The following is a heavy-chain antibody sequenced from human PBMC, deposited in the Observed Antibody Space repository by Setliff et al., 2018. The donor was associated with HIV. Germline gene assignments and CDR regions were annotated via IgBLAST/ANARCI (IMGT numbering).Heavy chain of an antibody. CDR2: LYAAGNT. V-gene: IGHV3-53*01. D-gene: IGHD3-16*01. J-gene: IGHJ6*03. CDR3: ARDFLGDGYMDV. CDR1: GFSVSSNY. Sequence: LRLSCAASGFSVSSNYMSWVRQAPGGGLEWVSILYAAGNTYYADSVKGRFTISRDNAKNSLYLQMNSLRAEDTAVYYCARDFLGDGYMDVWGKGTTVTVSS.